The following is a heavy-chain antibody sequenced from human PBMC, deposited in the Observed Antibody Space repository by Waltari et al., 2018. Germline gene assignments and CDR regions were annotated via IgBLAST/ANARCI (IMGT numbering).Heavy chain of an antibody. J-gene: IGHJ5*02. CDR3: ARSPRIAARRGSGWFDP. Sequence: QVQLQQWGAGLLKPSETLSLTCAVYGGSFSGYYWSWIRQPPGKGLEWSGEINHSGSTNYNPSLKSRVTISVDTSKNQFSLKLSSVTAADTAVYYCARSPRIAARRGSGWFDPWGQGTLVTVSS. D-gene: IGHD6-6*01. V-gene: IGHV4-34*01. CDR2: INHSGST. CDR1: GGSFSGYY.